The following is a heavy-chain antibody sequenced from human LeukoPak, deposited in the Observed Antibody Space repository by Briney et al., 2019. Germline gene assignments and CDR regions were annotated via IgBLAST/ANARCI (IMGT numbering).Heavy chain of an antibody. J-gene: IGHJ4*02. CDR1: GYTFRSYT. CDR3: ARGGPFDY. Sequence: ASVKVSCKASGYTFRSYTVNWVRQAPGQGLEWMGWINTNSGNPTYAQGFTGRFVFSLDTSVTTAYLQISSLKAEDTAVYYCARGGPFDYWGQGTLVTVSS. CDR2: INTNSGNP. D-gene: IGHD3-16*01. V-gene: IGHV7-4-1*02.